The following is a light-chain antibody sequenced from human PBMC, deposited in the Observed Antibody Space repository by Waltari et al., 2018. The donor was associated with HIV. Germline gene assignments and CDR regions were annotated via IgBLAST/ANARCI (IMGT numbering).Light chain of an antibody. J-gene: IGLJ3*02. V-gene: IGLV2-8*01. CDR3: MSYTGHNRWV. CDR1: MGDVSPDDY. CDR2: GVS. Sequence: QSALTQPPSASGSPGHSLTISCTVTMGDVSPDDYVSWYQQHPGKAPKLLIYGVSQRPSGVPARFSGSKSGNTASLTVSGLQAEDEADYHCMSYTGHNRWVFGGGTKLTVL.